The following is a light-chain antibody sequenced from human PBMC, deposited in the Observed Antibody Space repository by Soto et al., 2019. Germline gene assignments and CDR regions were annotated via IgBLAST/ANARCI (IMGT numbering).Light chain of an antibody. Sequence: DIVMTQSPDSLAVSLGERATINCKSSQSVLYSSNNKNYLAWYQQKRGQPPKLLIHWASTRESGVPDRFSGSGSGTDFTLTISSLQAEDVAVYYCQQYYSSPPYTFGQGTKLEIK. CDR2: WAS. V-gene: IGKV4-1*01. J-gene: IGKJ2*01. CDR1: QSVLYSSNNKNY. CDR3: QQYYSSPPYT.